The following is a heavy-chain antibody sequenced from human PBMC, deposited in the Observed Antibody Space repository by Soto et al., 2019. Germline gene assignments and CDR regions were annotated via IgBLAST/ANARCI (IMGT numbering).Heavy chain of an antibody. V-gene: IGHV3-33*01. J-gene: IGHJ6*02. CDR2: IWYDGNTK. Sequence: AGGSLRLSXAASGFTFSTYGFNWVRQAPGKGLEWVAVIWYDGNTKYYADSVKGRFTISRDNSKNTPYLQMNSLTAEDTAVYYCARPLVAPVAGPYYYGMDVWGQGTTVTVSS. CDR3: ARPLVAPVAGPYYYGMDV. D-gene: IGHD6-19*01. CDR1: GFTFSTYG.